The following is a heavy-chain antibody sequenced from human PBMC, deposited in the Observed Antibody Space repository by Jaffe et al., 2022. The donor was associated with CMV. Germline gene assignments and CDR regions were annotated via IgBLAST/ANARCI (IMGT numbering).Heavy chain of an antibody. CDR3: ARGLLYTSVFRY. CDR2: VNHSGST. V-gene: IGHV4-34*01. D-gene: IGHD6-25*01. J-gene: IGHJ4*02. CDR1: GGSFSNFY. Sequence: QVQLHQWGAGLLKPSETLSLTCAVSGGSFSNFYWSWIRQPPGKGLEWIGEVNHSGSTNYNPSLKSRVTISVDTSKNQFSLHLSSVTAADTAVYYCARGLLYTSVFRYWGQGTLVTVSS.